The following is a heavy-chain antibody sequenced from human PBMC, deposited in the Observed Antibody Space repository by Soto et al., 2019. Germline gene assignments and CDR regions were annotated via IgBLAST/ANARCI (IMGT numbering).Heavy chain of an antibody. CDR1: GGSISSSNW. CDR3: ARQIYDSSRIYLDAYDI. CDR2: IYHSGST. J-gene: IGHJ3*02. D-gene: IGHD3-22*01. V-gene: IGHV4-4*02. Sequence: PSETLSLNFAVSGGSISSSNWWSWVRQPPGKGLEWIGEIYHSGSTNYNPSLKSRVTISVDKSKNQFSLKLSSVTAADTAVYYCARQIYDSSRIYLDAYDIWGQGTMVT.